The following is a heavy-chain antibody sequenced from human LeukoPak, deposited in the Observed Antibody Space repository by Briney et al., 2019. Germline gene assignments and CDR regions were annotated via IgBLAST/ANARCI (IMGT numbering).Heavy chain of an antibody. CDR2: IRGSGSST. CDR3: ARKYCCGDTFQMFDY. J-gene: IGHJ4*02. D-gene: IGHD2-21*02. V-gene: IGHV3-23*01. Sequence: GGSLTLSCAASGFTFNTYAMNWVRQAPGKGLEWVSTIRGSGSSTSYADSVKGRFTISRDNSKNTLFLQMNSLRAEDTAVYYCARKYCCGDTFQMFDYWGQGTLVTVSS. CDR1: GFTFNTYA.